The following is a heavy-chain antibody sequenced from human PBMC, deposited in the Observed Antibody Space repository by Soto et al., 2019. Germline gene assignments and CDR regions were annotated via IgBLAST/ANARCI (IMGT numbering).Heavy chain of an antibody. D-gene: IGHD6-19*01. J-gene: IGHJ2*01. CDR3: AKGTEAVAGNYFDL. CDR2: ISGSGATT. V-gene: IGHV3-23*01. CDR1: GFTFSSYA. Sequence: EVQVLESGGDLVQPGGSLRLSCAASGFTFSSYAMNWFRQAPGKGLEWVSSISGSGATTYYADSVKGRLTISRDNSKTTVYLQMNSLRADDTAVYFCAKGTEAVAGNYFDLWGRGTLVTVSS.